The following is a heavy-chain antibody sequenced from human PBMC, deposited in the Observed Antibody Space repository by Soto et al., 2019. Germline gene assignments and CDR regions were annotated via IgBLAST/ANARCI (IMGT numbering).Heavy chain of an antibody. CDR3: ARDSPASDY. V-gene: IGHV1-18*01. Sequence: QVQLVQSGAEVKKPGASVKVSCKASGYTFSSYAITWVRQAPGQGLEWMAWISAYSGNTNYAQKFQGRVTMTTDTSTSAAYMELRSLSSDDTAVYYCARDSPASDYWGQGTLVTVSS. CDR1: GYTFSSYA. J-gene: IGHJ4*02. CDR2: ISAYSGNT.